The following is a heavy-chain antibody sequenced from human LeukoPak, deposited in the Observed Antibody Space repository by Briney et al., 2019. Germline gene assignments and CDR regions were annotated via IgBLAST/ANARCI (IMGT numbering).Heavy chain of an antibody. J-gene: IGHJ5*02. D-gene: IGHD6-13*01. CDR2: IIPIFGTA. V-gene: IGHV1-69*13. Sequence: SVKVSCKASGGTFSSYAISWVRQAPGQGLEWMGGIIPIFGTANYAQKFQGRVTITADESTSTAYMELSSLRSEDTAVFYCARAPNLGIVQQLGENWFDPWGQGTLVTVSS. CDR3: ARAPNLGIVQQLGENWFDP. CDR1: GGTFSSYA.